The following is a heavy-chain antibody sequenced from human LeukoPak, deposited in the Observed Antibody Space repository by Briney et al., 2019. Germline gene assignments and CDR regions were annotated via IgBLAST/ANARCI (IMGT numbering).Heavy chain of an antibody. CDR3: VKFTVPDY. J-gene: IGHJ4*02. V-gene: IGHV3-74*01. CDR2: INSDGSST. D-gene: IGHD4-17*01. CDR1: GFTFSSYW. Sequence: GGSLRLSCAASGFTFSSYWMNWVRQVPGKGLVWVSRINSDGSSTNYADFVKGRFTISRDNAKNTLYLQMNSLRADDTAVYYCVKFTVPDYWGQETLVPVSS.